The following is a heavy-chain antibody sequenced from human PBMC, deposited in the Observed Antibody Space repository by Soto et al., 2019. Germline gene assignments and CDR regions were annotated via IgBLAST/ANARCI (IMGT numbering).Heavy chain of an antibody. CDR3: ARDGGGTNWFDP. V-gene: IGHV1-69*01. CDR2: IIPIFGTA. Sequence: QVQLVQSGAEVKKPGSSVKVSCKASGGTFSSYAISWVRQAPGQGLEWMGGIIPIFGTANYAQKFQGRVTITADEYTSTAYMELSRLRSEDTAVYFCARDGGGTNWFDPWGQGTLVTVSS. D-gene: IGHD1-1*01. J-gene: IGHJ5*02. CDR1: GGTFSSYA.